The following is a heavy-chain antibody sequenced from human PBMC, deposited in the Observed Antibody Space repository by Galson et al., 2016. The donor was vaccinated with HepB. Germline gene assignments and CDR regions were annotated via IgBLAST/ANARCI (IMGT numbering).Heavy chain of an antibody. CDR1: GFTFSNYV. D-gene: IGHD5-12*01. J-gene: IGHJ3*02. CDR3: AREWQRFCAFEI. V-gene: IGHV3-64*01. Sequence: SLRLSCAASGFTFSNYVMQWVRQAPGKGLEYVATISGDGGEIYYANSVKGRFTISRDNSKNTLYLQMGSLRAEDMALYYCAREWQRFCAFEIWGQGTMVTVSP. CDR2: ISGDGGEI.